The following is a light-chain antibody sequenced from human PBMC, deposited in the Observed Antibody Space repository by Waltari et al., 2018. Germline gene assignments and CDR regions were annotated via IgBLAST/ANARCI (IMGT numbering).Light chain of an antibody. Sequence: EIVLTQSPATLSLSPGERATLSCRASQSVDTYLPWYQQKPCQAPRLLIYEASNGATGVPTRISGSGSGTEFTLTISSLQQDDSAIYVWQQGSGGPTFGGGTKVEI. J-gene: IGKJ4*01. CDR1: QSVDTY. CDR3: QQGSGGPT. CDR2: EAS. V-gene: IGKV3-11*01.